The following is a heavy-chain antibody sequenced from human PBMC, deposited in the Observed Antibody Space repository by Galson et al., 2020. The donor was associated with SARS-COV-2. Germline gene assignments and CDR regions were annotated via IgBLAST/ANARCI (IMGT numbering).Heavy chain of an antibody. V-gene: IGHV3-30*18. J-gene: IGHJ3*02. CDR2: ISYDEFNK. Sequence: GESLKISCEASGFTFSAYGMHWVRQAPGKGLEWVTFISYDEFNKYYGDSVKGRFTISRDNSKNTLYLQMNSLRVEDTAVYYCAKDTLRGSYWLDGFDIWGQGTMVTVSS. CDR1: GFTFSAYG. D-gene: IGHD1-26*01. CDR3: AKDTLRGSYWLDGFDI.